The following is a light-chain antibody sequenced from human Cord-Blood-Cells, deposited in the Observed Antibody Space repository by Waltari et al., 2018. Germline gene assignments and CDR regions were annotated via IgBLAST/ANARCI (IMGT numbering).Light chain of an antibody. Sequence: QSALTQPRSVSGSPGQSVTISCTGTSSDVRGYNSVSWYQQHPGKAPKLMIYDVSKRPSGVPDRFSGSKSGNTASLTISGLQAEDEADYYCCSYAGSYTLFGGGTKLTVL. CDR2: DVS. V-gene: IGLV2-11*01. CDR3: CSYAGSYTL. CDR1: SSDVRGYNS. J-gene: IGLJ2*01.